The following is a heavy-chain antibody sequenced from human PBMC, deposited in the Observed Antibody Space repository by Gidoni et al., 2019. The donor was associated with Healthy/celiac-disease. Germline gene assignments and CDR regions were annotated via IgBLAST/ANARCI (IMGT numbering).Heavy chain of an antibody. J-gene: IGHJ6*03. V-gene: IGHV3-30-3*01. CDR3: AREHIPAAPLVYYYYYMDV. CDR1: GFTFSSYA. D-gene: IGHD2-2*01. Sequence: QVQLVESGGGVVQPGRSLRLSCAASGFTFSSYAMHWVRQAPGKGLEWVAVISYDGSNKYYADSVKGRFTISRDNSKNTLYLQMNSLRAEDTAVYYCAREHIPAAPLVYYYYYMDVWGKGTTVTVSS. CDR2: ISYDGSNK.